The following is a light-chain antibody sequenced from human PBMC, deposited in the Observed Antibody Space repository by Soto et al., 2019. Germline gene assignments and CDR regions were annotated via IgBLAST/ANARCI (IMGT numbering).Light chain of an antibody. J-gene: IGKJ1*01. V-gene: IGKV3-20*01. Sequence: EIVLTQSPGTLSLSPGERATLSCRASQSVSSSYLAWYQQKPGQPPRLVMCATSSRATGIPARFSGSGSGTDFTLTISRLEPEDFAVYYCQQYGSSSWTFGQGTKVDIK. CDR2: ATS. CDR1: QSVSSSY. CDR3: QQYGSSSWT.